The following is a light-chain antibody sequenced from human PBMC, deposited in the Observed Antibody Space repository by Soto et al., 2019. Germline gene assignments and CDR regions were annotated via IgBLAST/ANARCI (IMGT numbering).Light chain of an antibody. CDR2: AAS. CDR1: QDISSW. J-gene: IGKJ5*01. V-gene: IGKV1-12*01. CDR3: QQANSFPIT. Sequence: DIQMTQSPSSVSASVGDRVTITCRASQDISSWVAWYQQKPGKAPKLLISAASSLQSGVPRRFSGSGSGTDFTLTISSLQPEDFATYYCQQANSFPITFGQGTRLEIK.